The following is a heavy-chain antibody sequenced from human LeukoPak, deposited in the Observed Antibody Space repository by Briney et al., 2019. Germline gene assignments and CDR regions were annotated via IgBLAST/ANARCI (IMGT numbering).Heavy chain of an antibody. J-gene: IGHJ4*02. CDR2: IYYSGST. Sequence: SQTLSLTCTVSGGSISSGDYYWSWIRQPPGKGLEWIGYIYYSGSTYYNPSLKSRVTISVDTSKNQFSLKLSSVTAADTAVYYCASNWNDVLGPFAYWGQGTLVTVSS. V-gene: IGHV4-30-4*08. CDR1: GGSISSGDYY. CDR3: ASNWNDVLGPFAY. D-gene: IGHD1-1*01.